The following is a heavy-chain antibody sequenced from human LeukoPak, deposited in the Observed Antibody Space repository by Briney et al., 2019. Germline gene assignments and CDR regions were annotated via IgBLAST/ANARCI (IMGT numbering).Heavy chain of an antibody. V-gene: IGHV3-30*04. CDR1: GFTFSSYA. CDR2: ISYDGSNK. J-gene: IGHJ4*02. Sequence: GRSLRLSCAASGFTFSSYAMHWVRQAPGKGLQWVAVISYDGSNKYYADSVKGRFTISRDNSKNTLYLQMNSLRAEDTAVYYCARGDIVVVPAARTDYVWGSYALDYWGQGTLVTVSS. CDR3: ARGDIVVVPAARTDYVWGSYALDY. D-gene: IGHD2-2*01.